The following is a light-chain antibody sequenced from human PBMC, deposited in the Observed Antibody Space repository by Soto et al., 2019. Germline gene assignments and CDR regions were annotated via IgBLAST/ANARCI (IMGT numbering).Light chain of an antibody. J-gene: IGKJ1*01. Sequence: ENVLTQSPGTLSLSPGERANLSCRASQSVSSSYLAWYQQKLGQAPRLLIYGASSRATGIPDRFSGSGSGTDFTLTFSRLEPEDFAVYYCQQYGSSPGTFGQGTKVDIK. CDR3: QQYGSSPGT. CDR1: QSVSSSY. V-gene: IGKV3-20*01. CDR2: GAS.